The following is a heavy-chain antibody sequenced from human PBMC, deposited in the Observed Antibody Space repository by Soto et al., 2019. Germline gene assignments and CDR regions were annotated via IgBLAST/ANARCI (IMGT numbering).Heavy chain of an antibody. V-gene: IGHV3-30-3*01. Sequence: QVLLVESGGGVVQPGRSVRLSCAASGFAFNRYSMYWVRQTPGKGLEGVAFISKDGSNKKYSDYVKGRFTISRDNSKNTLYLQMNSLRGDDTAVYYCARDYYDGRGSYFVSYFDFWGQGALVTVSS. CDR2: ISKDGSNK. D-gene: IGHD3-22*01. CDR1: GFAFNRYS. J-gene: IGHJ4*02. CDR3: ARDYYDGRGSYFVSYFDF.